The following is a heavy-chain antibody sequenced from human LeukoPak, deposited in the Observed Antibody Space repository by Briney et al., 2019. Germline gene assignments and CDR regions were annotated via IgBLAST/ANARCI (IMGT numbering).Heavy chain of an antibody. J-gene: IGHJ3*02. V-gene: IGHV3-21*01. CDR3: AREGGGITMVQGTLGNAFDI. CDR2: ISSSSIYI. D-gene: IGHD3-10*01. CDR1: GFTFSSYS. Sequence: PGGSQRLSCAASGFTFSSYSMNWVRQAPGKGLEWVSSISSSSIYIYYADSVKGRFTISRDDAKNSLYLQMNSLRAEDTAVYYCAREGGGITMVQGTLGNAFDIWGQGTMVTVSS.